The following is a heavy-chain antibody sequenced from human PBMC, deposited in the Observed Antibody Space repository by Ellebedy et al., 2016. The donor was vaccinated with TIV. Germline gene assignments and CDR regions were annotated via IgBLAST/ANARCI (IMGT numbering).Heavy chain of an antibody. CDR3: AKDPGYCSSTSCYRYFQH. J-gene: IGHJ1*01. V-gene: IGHV3-23*01. Sequence: GESLKISXAASGFTFSSYALSWVRQAPGKGLEWVSAIRGSGVSTYYADSVKGRFTISRDNSKNTLYLQMNSLRAEDTAVNNCAKDPGYCSSTSCYRYFQHWGQGILVTVSS. D-gene: IGHD2-2*02. CDR2: IRGSGVST. CDR1: GFTFSSYA.